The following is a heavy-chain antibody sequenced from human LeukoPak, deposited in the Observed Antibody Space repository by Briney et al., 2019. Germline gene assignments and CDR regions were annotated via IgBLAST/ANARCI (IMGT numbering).Heavy chain of an antibody. D-gene: IGHD1-1*01. CDR3: ARGTTGIAFDY. V-gene: IGHV3-7*01. CDR2: IKQDGSEK. CDR1: GFTFSSYW. J-gene: IGHJ4*02. Sequence: GGSLRLSCAASGFTFSSYWMSWVRQAPGKGLEWVANIKQDGSEKYYVDSVKGRFTISRDNAKNSLYLQVNSLRAEDTAVYYCARGTTGIAFDYWGQGTLVTVSS.